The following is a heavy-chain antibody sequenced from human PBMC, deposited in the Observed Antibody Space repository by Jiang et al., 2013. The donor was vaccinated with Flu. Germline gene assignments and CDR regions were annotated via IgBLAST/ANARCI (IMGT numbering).Heavy chain of an antibody. CDR3: AKSSWYGRTYVLDS. Sequence: GPGLVKPSQTLSLTCAISGDSVSSISGVWNWIRQSPSRGLEWLGRTYYRSKWNNDYAGSMQGRLTINPDTSKNQFSLQLNSVTPEDSAVYFCAKSSWYGRTYVLDSWGQGTLVTVSS. D-gene: IGHD1-26*01. CDR2: TYYRSKWNN. CDR1: GDSVSSISGV. V-gene: IGHV6-1*01. J-gene: IGHJ4*02.